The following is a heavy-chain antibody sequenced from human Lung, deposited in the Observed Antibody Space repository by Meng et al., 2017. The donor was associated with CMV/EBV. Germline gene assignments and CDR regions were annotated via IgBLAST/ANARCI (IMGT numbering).Heavy chain of an antibody. D-gene: IGHD1/OR15-1a*01. CDR3: ARDRLEHNAFDM. Sequence: SETLSLXCTVSGGSVTGSYHWNWLRQPPGKGLEWIGYISYIGSTNYNPSLKSRVTISLDTSKNQFSLKLTSVTAADTAIFYCARDRLEHNAFDMWGQGTMVTVAS. CDR2: ISYIGST. CDR1: GGSVTGSYH. J-gene: IGHJ3*02. V-gene: IGHV4-61*01.